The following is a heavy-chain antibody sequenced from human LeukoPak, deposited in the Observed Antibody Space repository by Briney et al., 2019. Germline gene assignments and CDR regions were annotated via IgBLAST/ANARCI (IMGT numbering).Heavy chain of an antibody. V-gene: IGHV3-23*01. CDR3: AKETYSSGWYPYFDY. CDR1: GFTFSSYA. J-gene: IGHJ4*02. Sequence: GSLRLSCVASGFTFSSYAMSWVRQAPGKGLEWVSGISGSGGSTYYADSVKGRFTISRDNSKNTLFLQMNSLRAEDTAVYYCAKETYSSGWYPYFDYWGRGTLVTVSS. CDR2: ISGSGGST. D-gene: IGHD6-19*01.